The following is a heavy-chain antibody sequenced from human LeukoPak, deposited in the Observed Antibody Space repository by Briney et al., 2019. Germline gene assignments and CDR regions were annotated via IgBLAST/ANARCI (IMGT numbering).Heavy chain of an antibody. Sequence: SQTLSLTCTVSGGSISSGSYFWSWIRQPAGKGLEWLGHIYTSGTTNYNPSLKSRVTISADTSKNQFSLKLSSVSAADTAVYYCARGITIFGVVIQNWFDPWGQGTLVTVSS. V-gene: IGHV4-61*09. CDR1: GGSISSGSYF. CDR2: IYTSGTT. J-gene: IGHJ5*02. CDR3: ARGITIFGVVIQNWFDP. D-gene: IGHD3-3*01.